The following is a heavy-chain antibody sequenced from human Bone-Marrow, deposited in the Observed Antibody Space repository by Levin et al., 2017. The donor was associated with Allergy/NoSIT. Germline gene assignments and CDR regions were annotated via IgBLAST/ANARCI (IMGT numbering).Heavy chain of an antibody. V-gene: IGHV3-48*02. CDR1: GFTFNNYA. Sequence: GESLKISCAASGFTFNNYAMNWVRQAPGKGLEWVSSIGSSGIYTIYYADSVRGRFTVSRDNAKNSLVLQINSLRDEDTAVYYCARGYFEAFDYWGQGTPVTVSS. J-gene: IGHJ4*02. CDR3: ARGYFEAFDY. CDR2: IGSSGIYTI. D-gene: IGHD3-22*01.